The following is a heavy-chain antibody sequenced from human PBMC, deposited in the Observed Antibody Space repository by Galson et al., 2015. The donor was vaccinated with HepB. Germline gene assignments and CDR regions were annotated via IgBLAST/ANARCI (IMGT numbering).Heavy chain of an antibody. CDR2: IWYDGSNK. V-gene: IGHV3-33*01. CDR3: ARDPAGRYDILTGRKEYGMDV. CDR1: GFTFSSYG. D-gene: IGHD3-9*01. J-gene: IGHJ6*02. Sequence: SLRLSCAASGFTFSSYGMHWVRQAPGKGLEWVAVIWYDGSNKYYADSVKGRFTISRDNSKNTLYLQMNSLRAEDTAVYYCARDPAGRYDILTGRKEYGMDVWGQGTTVTVSS.